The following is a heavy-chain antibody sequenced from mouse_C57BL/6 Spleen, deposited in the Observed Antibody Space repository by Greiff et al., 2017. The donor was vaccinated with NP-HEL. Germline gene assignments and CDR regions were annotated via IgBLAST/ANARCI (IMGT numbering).Heavy chain of an antibody. CDR2: FYPGSGSI. CDR1: GYTFTEYT. D-gene: IGHD2-3*01. Sequence: VQLQQSGAELVKPGASVKLSCKASGYTFTEYTIHWVKQRSGQGLEWIGWFYPGSGSIKYNEKFKDKATLTADKSSSTVYMELSRLTSEDSAVYFCARHEGGWLLGGGYYFDYWGQGTTLTVSS. CDR3: ARHEGGWLLGGGYYFDY. V-gene: IGHV1-62-2*01. J-gene: IGHJ2*01.